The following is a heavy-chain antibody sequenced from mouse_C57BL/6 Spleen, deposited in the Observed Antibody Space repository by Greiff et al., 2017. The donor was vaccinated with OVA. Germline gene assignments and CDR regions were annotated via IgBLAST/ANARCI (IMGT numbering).Heavy chain of an antibody. Sequence: EVKLMESGGGLVKPGGSLKLSCAASGFTFSDYGMHWVRQAPEKGLEWVAYISSGSSTIYYADTVKGRFTISRDNAKNTLFLQMTSLRSEDTAMYYCATYYDDDDGGPGLYAMDYWGQGTSVTVAS. CDR3: ATYYDDDDGGPGLYAMDY. J-gene: IGHJ4*01. CDR1: GFTFSDYG. CDR2: ISSGSSTI. V-gene: IGHV5-17*01. D-gene: IGHD2-4*01.